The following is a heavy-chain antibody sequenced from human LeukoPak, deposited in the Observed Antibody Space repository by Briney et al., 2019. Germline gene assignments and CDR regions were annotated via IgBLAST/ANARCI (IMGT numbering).Heavy chain of an antibody. CDR3: AREDGYCSGGDCYSYFDS. V-gene: IGHV3-64D*06. D-gene: IGHD2-15*01. CDR2: ISNNGYIT. CDR1: GFIFSTYA. J-gene: IGHJ4*02. Sequence: PGGSLRLSCSASGFIFSTYAMHWVRQAPGKGLEYVSAISNNGYITYYADSVKGRFTISRDNSKKTLFLQMSSLRAEDTAVYFCAREDGYCSGGDCYSYFDSWGQGTLVTVSS.